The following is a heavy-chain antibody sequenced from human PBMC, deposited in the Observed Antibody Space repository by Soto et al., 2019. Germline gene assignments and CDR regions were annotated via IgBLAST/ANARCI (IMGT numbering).Heavy chain of an antibody. CDR2: INSDGSST. CDR1: GFTFSSYW. V-gene: IGHV3-74*01. J-gene: IGHJ4*02. Sequence: LRLSSAASGFTFSSYWLHLVRQAPGKGLVWVSRINSDGSSTSYADSVKGRFTISRDNAKNTLYLQMDSLRAEDTSVYYCARDQTSTDYWGQGTLVTVSS. CDR3: ARDQTSTDY.